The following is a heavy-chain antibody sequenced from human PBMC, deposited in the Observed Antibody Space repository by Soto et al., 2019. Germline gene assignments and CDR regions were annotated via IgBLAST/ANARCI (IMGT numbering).Heavy chain of an antibody. Sequence: SETLSLTCTVSGGSISSYYWSWIRQPPGKGLEWIGYIYYSGSTNYNPSLKSRVTISVDTSKNQFSLKLSSVTAADTAVYYCARLHTDYYYYYYMDVWGKGTTVTVSS. J-gene: IGHJ6*03. CDR2: IYYSGST. CDR1: GGSISSYY. V-gene: IGHV4-59*08. CDR3: ARLHTDYYYYYYMDV.